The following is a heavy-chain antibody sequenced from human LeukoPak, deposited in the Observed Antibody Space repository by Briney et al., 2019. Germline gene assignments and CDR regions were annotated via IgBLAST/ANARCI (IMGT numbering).Heavy chain of an antibody. J-gene: IGHJ4*02. CDR2: INAGNGNT. CDR3: ARSRVAMVRGVITPLDY. D-gene: IGHD3-10*01. Sequence: ASVKVSCKASGYTFTSYAMHWVRQAPGQRLEWMGWINAGNGNTKYSQKFLGRVTITRDTSASTAYMELSSLRSEDTAVYYCARSRVAMVRGVITPLDYWGQGTLVTVSS. CDR1: GYTFTSYA. V-gene: IGHV1-3*01.